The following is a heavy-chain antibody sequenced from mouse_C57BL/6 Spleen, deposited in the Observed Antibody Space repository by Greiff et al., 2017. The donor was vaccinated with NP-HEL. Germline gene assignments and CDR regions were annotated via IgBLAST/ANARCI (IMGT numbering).Heavy chain of an antibody. Sequence: VQLQQSGAELVRPGASVKLSCKASGYTFTDYYINWVKQRPGQGLEWIARIYPGSGNTYYNEKFKGKATLTAEKSSSTAYMQLSSLTSEDSAVYFCARRLFDYGSSYVDWYFDVWGTGTTVTVSS. CDR1: GYTFTDYY. CDR2: IYPGSGNT. J-gene: IGHJ1*03. D-gene: IGHD1-1*01. CDR3: ARRLFDYGSSYVDWYFDV. V-gene: IGHV1-76*01.